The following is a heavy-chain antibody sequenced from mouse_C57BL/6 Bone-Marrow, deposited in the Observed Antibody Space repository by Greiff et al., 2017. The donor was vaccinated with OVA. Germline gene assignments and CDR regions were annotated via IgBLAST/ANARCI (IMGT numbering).Heavy chain of an antibody. CDR2: IDPENGDT. CDR1: GFNIKDDY. Sequence: EVQLVESGAELVRPGASVKLSCTASGFNIKDDYMHWVKQRPEQGLEWIGWIDPENGDTEYASKFQGKATITADTSSNTAYLQLSSLTSEDTAVYYCTTYYYGSRGYYAMDYWGQGTSVTVSS. J-gene: IGHJ4*01. CDR3: TTYYYGSRGYYAMDY. D-gene: IGHD1-1*01. V-gene: IGHV14-4*01.